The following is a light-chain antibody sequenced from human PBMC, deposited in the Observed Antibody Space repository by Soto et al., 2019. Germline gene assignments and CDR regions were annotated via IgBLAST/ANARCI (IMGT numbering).Light chain of an antibody. V-gene: IGLV3-25*02. CDR1: ALPKQY. J-gene: IGLJ1*01. CDR3: QSSDSSGRYPYV. Sequence: SYELTQPPSVSVSPGQTARITCSGDALPKQYAYWYQQKPGQAPVVVIYKGNERPSGIPERFSGSTSGTTVTLTISGVQAEDEADYFCQSSDSSGRYPYVFGTGTNVTVL. CDR2: KGN.